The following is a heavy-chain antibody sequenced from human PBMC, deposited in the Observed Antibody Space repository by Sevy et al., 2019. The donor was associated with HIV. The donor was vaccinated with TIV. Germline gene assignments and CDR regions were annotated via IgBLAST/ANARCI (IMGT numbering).Heavy chain of an antibody. CDR2: IYTSGST. J-gene: IGHJ2*01. CDR1: GGSISSYY. D-gene: IGHD3-22*01. Sequence: SETLSLTCTVSGGSISSYYWSWIRQPAGKGLEWIGRIYTSGSTNYNPSLKSRVTMSVDTSKNQFSLKLSSVTAADTAVYYCARAVEDYSDSSGWDWYFDLWGRGTLVTVSS. CDR3: ARAVEDYSDSSGWDWYFDL. V-gene: IGHV4-4*07.